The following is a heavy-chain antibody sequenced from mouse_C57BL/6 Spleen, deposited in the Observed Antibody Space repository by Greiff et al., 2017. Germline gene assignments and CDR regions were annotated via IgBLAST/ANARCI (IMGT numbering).Heavy chain of an antibody. CDR1: GYSITSGYY. CDR2: ISYDGSN. D-gene: IGHD1-1*01. V-gene: IGHV3-6*01. CDR3: ARALYLAMDY. J-gene: IGHJ4*01. Sequence: ESGPGLVKPSQSLSLTCSVTGYSITSGYYWNWIRQFPGNKLEWMGYISYDGSNNYNPSLKNRISITRDTSKNQFFLKLNSVTTEDTATYYCARALYLAMDYWGQGTSVTVSS.